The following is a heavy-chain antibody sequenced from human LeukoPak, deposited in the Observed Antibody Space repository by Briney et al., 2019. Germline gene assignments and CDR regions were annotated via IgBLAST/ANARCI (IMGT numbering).Heavy chain of an antibody. J-gene: IGHJ5*02. CDR3: AKPPHLGIFRNWFDP. Sequence: GGSLRLSCAASGFTFSSYAISWVRQAPGKGLEWVSAISGSGGSTYYADSVKGRFTISRDNSKNTLYLQMNSLRAEDTAVYYCAKPPHLGIFRNWFDPWGQGTLVTVSS. CDR2: ISGSGGST. D-gene: IGHD2-15*01. V-gene: IGHV3-23*01. CDR1: GFTFSSYA.